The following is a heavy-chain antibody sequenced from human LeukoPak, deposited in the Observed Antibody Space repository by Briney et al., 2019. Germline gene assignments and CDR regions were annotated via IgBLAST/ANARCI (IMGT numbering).Heavy chain of an antibody. D-gene: IGHD4-11*01. V-gene: IGHV4-39*01. CDR2: IYYSGST. CDR1: GGSISSSSYY. CDR3: ARGTYDYSNYFDY. J-gene: IGHJ4*02. Sequence: SETLSLTCTVSGGSISSSSYYWGWIRQPPGKGLEWIGSIYYSGSTYYNPSLKSRVTISVDTSKNQSSLKLSSVTAADTAVYYCARGTYDYSNYFDYWGQGTLVTVSS.